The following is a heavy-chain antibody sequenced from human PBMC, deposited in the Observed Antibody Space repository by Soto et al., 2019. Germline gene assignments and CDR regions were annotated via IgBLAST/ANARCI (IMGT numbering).Heavy chain of an antibody. J-gene: IGHJ6*02. D-gene: IGHD2-15*01. CDR1: GFTFTSSA. CDR3: GRGDRSGGSYHYYYYGMDV. Sequence: SVKVSCKASGFTFTSSAMQWVRQARGQRLEWIGWIVVDSGGTNYAQKFQGWVTMTRDMSISTAYMELSRLRSEDTAVYYCGRGDRSGGSYHYYYYGMDVWGQGTTVTV. CDR2: IVVDSGGT. V-gene: IGHV1-58*02.